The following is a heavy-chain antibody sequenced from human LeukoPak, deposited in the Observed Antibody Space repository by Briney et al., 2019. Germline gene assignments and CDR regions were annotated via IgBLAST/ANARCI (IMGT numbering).Heavy chain of an antibody. CDR2: ISTSGSTT. V-gene: IGHV3-48*03. J-gene: IGHJ4*02. CDR1: GFTFRDYE. CDR3: ARGTLHVFDY. Sequence: GGSLRLSCAASGFTFRDYEINWVRQAPGKGLEWVSCISTSGSTTYYAYSVKGRFTICRDNAKNSLFLQMNTLTVEDTAVYYCARGTLHVFDYWGQGTPVTVSS. D-gene: IGHD2-15*01.